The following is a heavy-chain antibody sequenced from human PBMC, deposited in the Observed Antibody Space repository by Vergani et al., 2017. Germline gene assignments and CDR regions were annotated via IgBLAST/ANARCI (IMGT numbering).Heavy chain of an antibody. CDR2: ISYDGTQK. V-gene: IGHV3-30*18. CDR1: GFTSSYYG. Sequence: QVHLVESGGGVVQPGRSLRLSCVVSGFTSSYYGMHWVRQAPGKGLEWVAVISYDGTQKYYADSVKGRFTISRDNAKNSLYLQMNSLRAEDTALYYCAKEGVEKDAFDIWGQGTMVTVSS. D-gene: IGHD3-3*01. CDR3: AKEGVEKDAFDI. J-gene: IGHJ3*02.